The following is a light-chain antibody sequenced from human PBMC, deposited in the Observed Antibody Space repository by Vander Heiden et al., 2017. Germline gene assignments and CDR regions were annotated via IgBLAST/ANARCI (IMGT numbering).Light chain of an antibody. CDR1: RTILSISNNKNF. CDR2: WAS. CDR3: HQHDCRPLT. V-gene: IGKV4-1*01. J-gene: IGKJ1*01. Sequence: DIVMTQSPESLSVSLGERATINCNSSRTILSISNNKNFLAWYQLKPGQSPKMLFYWASTRVSGVPERFSDSGSATEFTLTISSLQAEDVAVYYCHQHDCRPLTFGKGTKVEIK.